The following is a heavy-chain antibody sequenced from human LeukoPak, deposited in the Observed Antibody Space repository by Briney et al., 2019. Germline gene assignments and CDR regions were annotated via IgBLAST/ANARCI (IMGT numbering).Heavy chain of an antibody. D-gene: IGHD2-2*01. J-gene: IGHJ3*02. CDR2: INTDGSNT. Sequence: GGSLRLSCAASGFTFSTYWMHWVRQAPGKGLVWVSHINTDGSNTNYADSVKGRFTISRDNAENTLYLQMNSLRAEDTAVYYCARAEDCSSTSCPRAFDIWGQGTMVTVSS. CDR1: GFTFSTYW. V-gene: IGHV3-74*01. CDR3: ARAEDCSSTSCPRAFDI.